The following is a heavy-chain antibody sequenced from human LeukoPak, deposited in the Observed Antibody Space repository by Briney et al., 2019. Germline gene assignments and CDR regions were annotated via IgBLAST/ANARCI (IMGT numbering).Heavy chain of an antibody. D-gene: IGHD6-13*01. CDR2: ISRSGSHT. J-gene: IGHJ4*02. V-gene: IGHV3-11*06. Sequence: GGSLRLSCAASGFTFSDYYMSWIRQAPGKGLEWLSYISRSGSHTPYADSVKGRFTVSRDNAKNSLSLELNSLRVDDTAIYYCARVGSTAEAGTPDYWGQGALVTVSS. CDR3: ARVGSTAEAGTPDY. CDR1: GFTFSDYY.